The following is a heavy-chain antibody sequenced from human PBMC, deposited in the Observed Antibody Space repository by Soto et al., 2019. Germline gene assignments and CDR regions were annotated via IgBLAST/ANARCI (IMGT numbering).Heavy chain of an antibody. CDR3: ARVSPRHGSGSTQAPFDY. CDR2: INHSGST. Sequence: SETLSLTCAVYGGSFSGYYWSWIRQPPGKGLEWIGEINHSGSTNYNPSLKSRVTISVDTSKNQFSLKLSSVTAADTAVYYCARVSPRHGSGSTQAPFDYWGQGTLVTVSS. CDR1: GGSFSGYY. D-gene: IGHD3-10*01. V-gene: IGHV4-34*01. J-gene: IGHJ4*02.